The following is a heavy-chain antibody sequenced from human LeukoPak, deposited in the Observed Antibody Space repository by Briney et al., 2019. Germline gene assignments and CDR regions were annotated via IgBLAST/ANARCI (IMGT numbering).Heavy chain of an antibody. CDR1: GFTFSNHF. D-gene: IGHD1-26*01. V-gene: IGHV3-64D*06. Sequence: GGSLRLSCSTSGFTFSNHFMHWVRQAPGKGLEYVSSIDINGGTTFYADSVKGGFTISRDNSKNALYLQLSSLRLEDTALYYCVKDLSGTWSFDYWGQGTLVTVSS. J-gene: IGHJ4*02. CDR3: VKDLSGTWSFDY. CDR2: IDINGGTT.